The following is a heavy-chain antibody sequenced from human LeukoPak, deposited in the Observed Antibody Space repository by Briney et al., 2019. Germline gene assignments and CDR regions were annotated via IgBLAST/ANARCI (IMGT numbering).Heavy chain of an antibody. CDR3: ARDVGYYDILTGSFDAFDI. J-gene: IGHJ3*02. Sequence: ASVKVSCKASGGTFSSYAISWVRQAPGQGLEWMGWISAYNGNTNYAQKLQGRVTMTTDTSTSTAYMELRSLRSDDTAVYYCARDVGYYDILTGSFDAFDIWGQGTMVTVSS. CDR2: ISAYNGNT. V-gene: IGHV1-18*01. CDR1: GGTFSSYA. D-gene: IGHD3-9*01.